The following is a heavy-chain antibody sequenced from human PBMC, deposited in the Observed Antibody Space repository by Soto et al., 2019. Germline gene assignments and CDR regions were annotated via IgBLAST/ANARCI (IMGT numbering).Heavy chain of an antibody. CDR3: ARDLWFGESPIGYGMDV. D-gene: IGHD3-10*01. CDR2: ISSSSSTI. V-gene: IGHV3-11*04. CDR1: GFIVSRNY. J-gene: IGHJ6*02. Sequence: GGSLRLSCAASGFIVSRNYMSWIRQAQGKGLEWVSYISSSSSTIYYADSVKGRFTISRDNAKNSLYLQMNSLRAEDTAVYYCARDLWFGESPIGYGMDVWGQGTTVTVSS.